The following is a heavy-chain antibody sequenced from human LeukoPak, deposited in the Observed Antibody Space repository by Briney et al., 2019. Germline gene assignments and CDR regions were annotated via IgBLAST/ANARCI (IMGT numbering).Heavy chain of an antibody. CDR2: ISPMLATA. D-gene: IGHD3-22*01. V-gene: IGHV1-69*13. CDR3: ARDRAMYFYDSNGYEAFEI. J-gene: IGHJ3*02. CDR1: GGTFSSYA. Sequence: SVKVFCKASGGTFSSYAISWMRQSPGQWLQWMGGISPMLATARYEQRFQGRVTIIADESTSTVFLQLNSLRFEDTAVYYCARDRAMYFYDSNGYEAFEIWGQGTIVTVSS.